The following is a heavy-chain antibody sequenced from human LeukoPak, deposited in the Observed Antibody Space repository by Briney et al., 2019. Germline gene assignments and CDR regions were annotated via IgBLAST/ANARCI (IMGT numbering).Heavy chain of an antibody. CDR3: AKGGSLSLVGYYYMDV. CDR1: GFTFSSYW. CDR2: ISGSGGST. V-gene: IGHV3-23*01. J-gene: IGHJ6*03. Sequence: GGSLRLSCAASGFTFSSYWMSWVRQAPGKGLEWVSAISGSGGSTYYADSVKGRFTISRDNSKNTLYLQMNSLRAGDTAIYYCAKGGSLSLVGYYYMDVWGKGTTVTISS. D-gene: IGHD1-26*01.